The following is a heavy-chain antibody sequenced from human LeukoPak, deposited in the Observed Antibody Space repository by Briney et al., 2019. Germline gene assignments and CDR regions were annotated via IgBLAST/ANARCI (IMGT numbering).Heavy chain of an antibody. CDR1: GFNFGIHG. D-gene: IGHD6-6*01. V-gene: IGHV3-48*04. CDR3: ARYTSSISFDY. Sequence: GGSLRLSCAASGFNFGIHGMHWVRQAPGKGLEWLSYISSSGSTTHYADSVKGRFTISRDNVKNSLYVQMNSLRAEDTAVYYCARYTSSISFDYWGQGTLVTVSS. CDR2: ISSSGSTT. J-gene: IGHJ4*02.